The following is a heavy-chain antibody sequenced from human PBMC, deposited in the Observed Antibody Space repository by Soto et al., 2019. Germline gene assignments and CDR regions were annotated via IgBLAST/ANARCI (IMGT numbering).Heavy chain of an antibody. CDR3: ASLVYYDSSGPLEDAFDI. CDR2: IIPILGIA. D-gene: IGHD3-22*01. V-gene: IGHV1-69*02. CDR1: GGTFSSYT. J-gene: IGHJ3*02. Sequence: SVKVSCKASGGTFSSYTISWVRQAPGQGLEWMGRIIPILGIANYAQKFQGSVTITADKSTSTAYMELSSLRSEDTAVYYCASLVYYDSSGPLEDAFDIWGQGTMVTVSS.